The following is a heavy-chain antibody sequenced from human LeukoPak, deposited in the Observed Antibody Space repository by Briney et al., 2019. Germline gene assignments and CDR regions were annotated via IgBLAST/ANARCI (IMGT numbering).Heavy chain of an antibody. CDR3: ARRCWSGYSYGNFDY. V-gene: IGHV1-2*02. J-gene: IGHJ4*02. Sequence: ASVKLSCKASGYTFTGYYMHWVRQAPGQGLEWMGWINPNSGGTNYAQKFEGRVTMTRDTSTSTAYMEQSSQRSEDIDVYYCARRCWSGYSYGNFDYWGQGTLVTVSS. CDR1: GYTFTGYY. D-gene: IGHD5-18*01. CDR2: INPNSGGT.